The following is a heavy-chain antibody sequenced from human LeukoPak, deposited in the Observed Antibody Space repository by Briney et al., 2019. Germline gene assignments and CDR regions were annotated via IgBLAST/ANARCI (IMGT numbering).Heavy chain of an antibody. CDR1: GYTFTSYD. J-gene: IGHJ5*02. CDR3: ARALYCSSTSCYDWFDP. D-gene: IGHD2-2*01. Sequence: ASVKVSCKASGYTFTSYDINWVRQATGQGLEWMGWMNPNSGNTGYAQKFQGRVTITRNTSISTAYMELSSLRSEDTAVYYCARALYCSSTSCYDWFDPWGQGTLVTVSS. CDR2: MNPNSGNT. V-gene: IGHV1-8*03.